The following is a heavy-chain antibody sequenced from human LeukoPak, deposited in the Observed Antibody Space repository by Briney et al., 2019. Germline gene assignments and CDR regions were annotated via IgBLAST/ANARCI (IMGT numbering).Heavy chain of an antibody. D-gene: IGHD5-12*01. J-gene: IGHJ6*03. Sequence: SQTLSLTCTVSGGSISSGSYYWSWFRQPAEKGLEWTGRIYTSGSTYYNPSLKSQVTISADTSKNQFSLNVSSVTAADTAVYYCARATSSYFYYMDVWGKGTTVTISS. CDR1: GGSISSGSYY. V-gene: IGHV4-61*02. CDR2: IYTSGST. CDR3: ARATSSYFYYMDV.